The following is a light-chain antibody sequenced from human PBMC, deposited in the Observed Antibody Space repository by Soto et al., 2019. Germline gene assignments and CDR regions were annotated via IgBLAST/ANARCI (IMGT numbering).Light chain of an antibody. J-gene: IGKJ4*01. CDR1: QDISNH. V-gene: IGKV1-33*01. Sequence: DIQLTQSPSSLSASVGDTVTITCQASQDISNHLNWYQQKPGRAPKALIYDASNLETGVPSRFSASGSGTNFIFTVSSLQPEDIATYYCQYYGNLFPVTFGGGTKVEI. CDR3: QYYGNLFPVT. CDR2: DAS.